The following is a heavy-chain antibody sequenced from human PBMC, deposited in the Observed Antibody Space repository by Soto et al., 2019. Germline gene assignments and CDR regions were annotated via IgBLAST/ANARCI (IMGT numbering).Heavy chain of an antibody. J-gene: IGHJ6*02. CDR2: ISPYNDYT. CDR3: ARGGYYDNSWGKLSHYGLDV. V-gene: IGHV1-18*01. Sequence: QVQLAQSANEVKKPGASVRVSCKAAGYTFIRYGIAWVRQAPGQGLEWMGWISPYNDYTVYAQKFQGRVSMTADTSTRIVYMNLRGLKSDDPAVHYCARGGYYDNSWGKLSHYGLDVWGQGTSVSVSS. D-gene: IGHD3-16*01. CDR1: GYTFIRYG.